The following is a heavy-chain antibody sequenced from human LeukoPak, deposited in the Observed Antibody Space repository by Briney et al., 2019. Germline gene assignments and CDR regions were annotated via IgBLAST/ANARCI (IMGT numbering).Heavy chain of an antibody. CDR2: MYLSGTT. V-gene: IGHV4-4*02. J-gene: IGHJ4*02. D-gene: IGHD3-22*01. CDR3: AGLVGRYSSGLYYYYFDY. Sequence: SGTLSLTCAVSGGSISSSNWWSWVRQPPGKGLGWIGEMYLSGTTHSNPSVKSRVTISIDKSKNQFFLNLSSVTAADTAVYYCAGLVGRYSSGLYYYYFDYWGQGTLVTVSS. CDR1: GGSISSSNW.